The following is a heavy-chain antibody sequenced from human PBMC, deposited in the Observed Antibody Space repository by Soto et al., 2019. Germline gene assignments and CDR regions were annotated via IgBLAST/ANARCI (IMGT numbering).Heavy chain of an antibody. CDR1: GYTFTSYG. CDR2: ISAYNGST. J-gene: IGHJ4*02. Sequence: ASVKVSCKASGYTFTSYGIIWVRQAPGQGLEWMGWISAYNGSTSYAQKFQGRVTMTRDTSTSTVYMELSSLRSEDTAVYYCAREEYSSARVGRRYFDYWGQGTLVTVSS. V-gene: IGHV1-18*01. D-gene: IGHD6-19*01. CDR3: AREEYSSARVGRRYFDY.